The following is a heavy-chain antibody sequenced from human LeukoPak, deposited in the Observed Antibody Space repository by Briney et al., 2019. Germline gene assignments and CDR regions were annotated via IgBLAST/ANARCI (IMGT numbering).Heavy chain of an antibody. V-gene: IGHV1-69*04. Sequence: SVKVSCKASGYTFTSYGISWVRQAPGQGLEWMGRIIPILGIANYAQKFQGRVTITADKSTSTAYMELSSLRSEDTAVYYCAREAQRPLRSWGQGTLVTVSS. CDR3: AREAQRPLRS. CDR2: IIPILGIA. CDR1: GYTFTSYG. J-gene: IGHJ4*02.